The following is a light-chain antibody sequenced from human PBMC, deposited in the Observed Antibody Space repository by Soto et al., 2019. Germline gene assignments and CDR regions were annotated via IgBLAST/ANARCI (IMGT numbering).Light chain of an antibody. CDR2: DVS. J-gene: IGLJ1*01. Sequence: QSVLTQPRSVSGSPGQSVTISCTGTSSDVGGYNYVSWYQQHPGKAPKLMIYDVSKRPSGVPDLFSGSKSGNTASLTISGLQAEVEADYYCCSYAGSYTFSYVFGTGTKVTVL. CDR1: SSDVGGYNY. CDR3: CSYAGSYTFSYV. V-gene: IGLV2-11*01.